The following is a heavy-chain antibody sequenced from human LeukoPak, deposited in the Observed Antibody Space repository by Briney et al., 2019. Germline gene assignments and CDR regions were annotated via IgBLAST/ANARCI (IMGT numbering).Heavy chain of an antibody. J-gene: IGHJ3*02. Sequence: GGSLRLSCAASGFTFSSYWMHWVRQAPGKGLVWVSRINSDGSSTSYADSVKGRFTISRDNAKNSLYLQMNSLRAEDTAVYYCAREDPGSAFDIWGQGTMVTVSS. CDR1: GFTFSSYW. CDR2: INSDGSST. V-gene: IGHV3-74*01. CDR3: AREDPGSAFDI.